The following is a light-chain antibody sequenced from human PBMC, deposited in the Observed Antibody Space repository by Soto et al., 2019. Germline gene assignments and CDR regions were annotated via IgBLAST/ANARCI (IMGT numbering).Light chain of an antibody. Sequence: QSALTQPASVSGSPGQSITISCTGTSSDVGGYNYVSWYQQHPDKAPKLMIYDVSNRPSGVSNRFSGSKSGNTASLTISGLQAEDEADYYCSSYTSSNTLVFGTGTKVTVL. CDR3: SSYTSSNTLV. CDR1: SSDVGGYNY. CDR2: DVS. J-gene: IGLJ1*01. V-gene: IGLV2-14*01.